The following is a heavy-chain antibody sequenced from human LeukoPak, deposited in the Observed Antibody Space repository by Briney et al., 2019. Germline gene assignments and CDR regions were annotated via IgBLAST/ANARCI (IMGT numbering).Heavy chain of an antibody. D-gene: IGHD3-3*01. J-gene: IGHJ4*02. CDR2: ISYDGSNK. V-gene: IGHV3-30*14. CDR1: GFTFSSYA. Sequence: TGGSLRLSCAASGFTFSSYAMHWVRQAPGKGLEWVAVISYDGSNKYYADSVKGRFTISRDNSKNTLYLQMNSLRAEDTAVYYCVGGSRHYDFWSGTPFDYWGQGTLVTVSS. CDR3: VGGSRHYDFWSGTPFDY.